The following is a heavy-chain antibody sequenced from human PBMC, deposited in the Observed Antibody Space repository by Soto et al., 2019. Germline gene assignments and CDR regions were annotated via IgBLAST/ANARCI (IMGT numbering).Heavy chain of an antibody. V-gene: IGHV4-59*01. Sequence: SETLSLTYAVPGGSINIYYWSWIRQPPGKGLEWIGYIYYSGSTNYNPSLKSRVTISVDTSKNQFSLKLSSVTAADTAVYYCARVQLLQLWPYYFDYWGQGPLVTVSS. CDR3: ARVQLLQLWPYYFDY. CDR2: IYYSGST. J-gene: IGHJ4*02. CDR1: GGSINIYY. D-gene: IGHD5-18*01.